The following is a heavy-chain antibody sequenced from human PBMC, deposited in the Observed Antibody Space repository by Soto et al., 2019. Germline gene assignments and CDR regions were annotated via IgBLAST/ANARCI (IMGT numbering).Heavy chain of an antibody. V-gene: IGHV3-21*01. J-gene: IGHJ6*02. CDR1: GFTFSSYS. CDR3: ARDHPENVVVTAILSGMDV. D-gene: IGHD2-21*02. CDR2: ISSSSSYI. Sequence: GRSLRLSCAASGFTFSSYSMNWVRQAPGKGLEWVSSISSSSSYIYYADSVKGRFTISRDNAKNSLYLQMNSLRAEDTAVYYCARDHPENVVVTAILSGMDVWGQGTTVTVSS.